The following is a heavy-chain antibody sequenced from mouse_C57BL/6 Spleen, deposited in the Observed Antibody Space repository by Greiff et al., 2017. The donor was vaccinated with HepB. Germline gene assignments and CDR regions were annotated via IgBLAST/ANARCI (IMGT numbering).Heavy chain of an antibody. Sequence: QVQLKQSGAELARPGASVKLSCKASGYTFTSYGISWVKQRTGQGLEWIGEIYPRSGNTYYNEKFKGKATLTADKSSSTAYMELRSLTSEDSAVYFCARGGSNYPLAYWGQGTLVTVSA. J-gene: IGHJ3*01. CDR3: ARGGSNYPLAY. V-gene: IGHV1-81*01. CDR2: IYPRSGNT. D-gene: IGHD2-5*01. CDR1: GYTFTSYG.